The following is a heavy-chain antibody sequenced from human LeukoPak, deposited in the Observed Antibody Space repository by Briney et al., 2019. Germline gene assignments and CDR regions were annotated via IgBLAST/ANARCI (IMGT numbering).Heavy chain of an antibody. D-gene: IGHD5-18*01. CDR1: GFTFSDFG. J-gene: IGHJ4*02. V-gene: IGHV3-48*01. CDR3: ARDATPTQLWFRGSFDY. CDR2: VSSSSLSI. Sequence: GGSLRLSCEASGFTFSDFGTTWVRQAPGKGLEWVSYVSSSSLSIYYADSVKGRFTISRDNARNSLYLQMNSLRAEDTAMYYCARDATPTQLWFRGSFDYWGLGALVTVAS.